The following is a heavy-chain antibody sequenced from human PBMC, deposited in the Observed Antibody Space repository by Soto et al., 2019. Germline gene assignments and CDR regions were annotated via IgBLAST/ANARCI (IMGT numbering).Heavy chain of an antibody. CDR3: ARTFWSGSRLDYYYMDV. D-gene: IGHD3-3*01. Sequence: SETLSLTCTVSGDSLNDYNWSWIRQPPGKGLEWIGYISNSGGTRYNPSLKSRVTISVDTSKNQFSLKVGSVTAADTAVFYCARTFWSGSRLDYYYMDVWAKGTTVTVSS. V-gene: IGHV4-59*08. J-gene: IGHJ6*03. CDR2: ISNSGGT. CDR1: GDSLNDYN.